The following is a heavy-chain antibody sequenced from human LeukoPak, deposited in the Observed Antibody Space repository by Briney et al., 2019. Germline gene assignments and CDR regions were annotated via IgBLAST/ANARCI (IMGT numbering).Heavy chain of an antibody. CDR2: LIGSSGST. D-gene: IGHD5-12*01. J-gene: IGHJ4*02. CDR3: AKGAYDYIEMGYFDS. Sequence: GGSLRLSCAASGFTSINYAMNWVRQAPGKGLEWVSVLIGSSGSTDFADSVKGRFTISRDTSKNTVFLQMNSLRAEDTAIYYCAKGAYDYIEMGYFDSWGQGSLVTVSS. V-gene: IGHV3-23*01. CDR1: GFTSINYA.